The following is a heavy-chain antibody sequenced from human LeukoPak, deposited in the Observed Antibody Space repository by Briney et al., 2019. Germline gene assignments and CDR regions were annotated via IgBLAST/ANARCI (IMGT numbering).Heavy chain of an antibody. CDR1: GYTFTSYD. V-gene: IGHV1-46*01. Sequence: ASVKVSCKASGYTFTSYDINWVRQAPGQGLEWMEIINPSGGSTNYAQKFQGRVTMTRDTSTSTVYMELSSLRSEDTAVYYCARDGDINMVRGLIYFDYWGQGTLVTVSS. CDR2: INPSGGST. CDR3: ARDGDINMVRGLIYFDY. D-gene: IGHD3-10*01. J-gene: IGHJ4*02.